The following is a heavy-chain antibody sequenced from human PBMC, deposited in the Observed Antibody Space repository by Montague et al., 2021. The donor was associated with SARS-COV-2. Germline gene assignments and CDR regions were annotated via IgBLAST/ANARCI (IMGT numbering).Heavy chain of an antibody. Sequence: SETLSLTCAVYGGSSSVYYWSWLRQSPRSGLEWIAAINHSGTANYNPSLKSRVSISVDTSKNQFTLKLTSVTAADTAMYYCAKEREVVRAARTLVAFDLWGQGTMVTVSS. CDR1: GGSSSVYY. V-gene: IGHV4-34*01. CDR3: AKEREVVRAARTLVAFDL. CDR2: INHSGTA. D-gene: IGHD2-2*01. J-gene: IGHJ3*01.